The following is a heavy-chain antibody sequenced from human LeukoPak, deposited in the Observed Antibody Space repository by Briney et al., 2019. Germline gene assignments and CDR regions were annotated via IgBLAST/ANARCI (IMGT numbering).Heavy chain of an antibody. Sequence: ASVKVSCKASGYTFTRYGISWVRQAPGQGLEWMGWISVYNGNTNYAQNLQDRVTMTTDTSTSTAYMELRSLRSDDTAVYYCARTRRLVDHWFDPWGQGTLVTVSS. V-gene: IGHV1-18*01. CDR1: GYTFTRYG. CDR2: ISVYNGNT. CDR3: ARTRRLVDHWFDP. D-gene: IGHD3-16*01. J-gene: IGHJ5*02.